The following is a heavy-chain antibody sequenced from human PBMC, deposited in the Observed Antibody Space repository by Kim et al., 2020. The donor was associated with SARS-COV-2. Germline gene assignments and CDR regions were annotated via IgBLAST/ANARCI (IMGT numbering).Heavy chain of an antibody. CDR3: ARETGSGNYYMASYYGMDV. D-gene: IGHD3-10*01. J-gene: IGHJ6*02. V-gene: IGHV3-11*06. Sequence: GRFTISRDNAKNSVDLQMNSLSAEDTAVYYCARETGSGNYYMASYYGMDVWGQGTTVTVSS.